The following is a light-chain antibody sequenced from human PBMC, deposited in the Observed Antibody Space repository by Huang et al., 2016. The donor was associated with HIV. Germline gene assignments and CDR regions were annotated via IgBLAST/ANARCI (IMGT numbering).Light chain of an antibody. J-gene: IGKJ3*01. Sequence: DIQMTQSPSSLSASVGDRVTLTCQASQDISNYLNWYQQKPGKAPKLLVYDASNLETGAPARFSGSGSGTDFTFTISSLQPEDIATYYCQQYDNLVFTFGPGTKVDIK. CDR3: QQYDNLVFT. V-gene: IGKV1-33*01. CDR2: DAS. CDR1: QDISNY.